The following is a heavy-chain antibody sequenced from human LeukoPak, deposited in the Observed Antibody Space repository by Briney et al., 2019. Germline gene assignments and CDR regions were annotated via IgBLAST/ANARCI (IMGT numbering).Heavy chain of an antibody. V-gene: IGHV3-30-3*01. CDR1: GFSFSDSV. Sequence: GKSLRLSCVASGFSFSDSVIHWVRQAPGKGLEWVAVISYDGSNKYYADSVRGRFTISRDNSKNSLYLQMSSLRAEDTAVYYCARESRAYCSSSSCQFDYWGQGTLVTVSS. CDR3: ARESRAYCSSSSCQFDY. CDR2: ISYDGSNK. D-gene: IGHD2-2*01. J-gene: IGHJ4*02.